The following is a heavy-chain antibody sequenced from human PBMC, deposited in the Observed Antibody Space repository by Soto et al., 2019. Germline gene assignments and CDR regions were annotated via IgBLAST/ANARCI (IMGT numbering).Heavy chain of an antibody. CDR2: ISHEGVTK. CDR1: GFTFESYG. V-gene: IGHV3-30*03. Sequence: GGSLRLSCIASGFTFESYGMHWVRQAPGKGLEWVAVISHEGVTKNYADSVKGRFTVSRDNSKDTLYLQLNSLRAEDTAVYYCAREGYSGYFDYWGQGTLVTVSS. J-gene: IGHJ4*02. D-gene: IGHD2-15*01. CDR3: AREGYSGYFDY.